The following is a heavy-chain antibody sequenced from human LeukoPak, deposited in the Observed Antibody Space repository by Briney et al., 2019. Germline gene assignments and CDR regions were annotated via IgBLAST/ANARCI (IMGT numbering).Heavy chain of an antibody. Sequence: PSETLSLTCTVSGGSINDYYWSWIRQPPGKGLEWIAWIYYSGSTNYNPSLKSRVTISVDTSKNQFSLELTSVTAADTAVYYCARVDSSDAGNFDYWGQGTLVTVSS. D-gene: IGHD2-15*01. CDR2: IYYSGST. V-gene: IGHV4-59*08. CDR1: GGSINDYY. J-gene: IGHJ4*02. CDR3: ARVDSSDAGNFDY.